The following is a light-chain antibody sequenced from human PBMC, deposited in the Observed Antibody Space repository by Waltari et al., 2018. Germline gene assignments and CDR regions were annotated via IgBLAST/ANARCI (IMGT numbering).Light chain of an antibody. Sequence: DFQMTQSPSTLSASVGDRVTITCRAGDNVKNNLAWFQHKPGKAPKVLIHKAAKLEDGLPSRFCGSGYGTVFTLTISSLQPDDFATYYCQSYNFYPVTFGGGTKVEIK. V-gene: IGKV1-5*03. CDR2: KAA. J-gene: IGKJ4*01. CDR3: QSYNFYPVT. CDR1: DNVKNN.